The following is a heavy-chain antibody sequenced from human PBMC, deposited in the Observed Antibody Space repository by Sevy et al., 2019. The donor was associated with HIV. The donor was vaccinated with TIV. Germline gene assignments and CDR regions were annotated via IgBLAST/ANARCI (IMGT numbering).Heavy chain of an antibody. D-gene: IGHD3-22*01. CDR1: GFTFSDYY. Sequence: GGSLRLSCAASGFTFSDYYMSWIRQAPGKGLEWVSYISSSGSTINYADSVKGRFTISRDNAKNPLYLQMNSLRAEEMAEYYCARGGGHYYDSSGYGIGGWYGMDVWGQGTTVTVSS. CDR3: ARGGGHYYDSSGYGIGGWYGMDV. J-gene: IGHJ6*02. V-gene: IGHV3-11*01. CDR2: ISSSGSTI.